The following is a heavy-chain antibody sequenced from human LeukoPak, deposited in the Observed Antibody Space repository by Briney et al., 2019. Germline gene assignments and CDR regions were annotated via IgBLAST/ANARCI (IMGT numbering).Heavy chain of an antibody. CDR1: GFTFDDYA. V-gene: IGHV3-9*01. CDR2: ISWNSGSI. Sequence: PGGSLRLSCAASGFTFDDYAMHWVRQAPGKGLEWVSDISWNSGSIGYADSVKGRFTISRDNAKNSLYLQMNSLRAEDTALYYCAKDRYGGNSGYFQHWGQGTLVTVSS. CDR3: AKDRYGGNSGYFQH. D-gene: IGHD4-23*01. J-gene: IGHJ1*01.